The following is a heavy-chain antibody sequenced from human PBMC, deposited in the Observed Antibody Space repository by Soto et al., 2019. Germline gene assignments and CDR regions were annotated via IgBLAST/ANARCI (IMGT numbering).Heavy chain of an antibody. J-gene: IGHJ6*02. CDR3: ARGGYYDNVWGKLSHDGLDK. CDR1: GGSISSGGYS. V-gene: IGHV4-61*08. CDR2: IYYSGST. Sequence: SETLSLTCTVSGGSISSGGYSWSWIRQHPGKGLEWIGYIYYSGSTNYNPSLKSRATISVDTSKNQFSLKLSSVTAADTAVYYCARGGYYDNVWGKLSHDGLDKWGQGTAVT. D-gene: IGHD3-16*01.